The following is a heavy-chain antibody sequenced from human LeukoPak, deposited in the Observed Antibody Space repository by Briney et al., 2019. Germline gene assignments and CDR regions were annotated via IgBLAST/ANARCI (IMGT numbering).Heavy chain of an antibody. CDR3: ARERLSSGYYSDAFDI. D-gene: IGHD3-22*01. Sequence: GSLRLSFAASGFTFSSYWMSWVRPAPGKGLEWVANIKQDGSEKYYVDSVEGRFTISRDNAKNSLYLQMNSLRAEDTAVYYCARERLSSGYYSDAFDIWGQGTMVTVSS. CDR1: GFTFSSYW. J-gene: IGHJ3*02. CDR2: IKQDGSEK. V-gene: IGHV3-7*01.